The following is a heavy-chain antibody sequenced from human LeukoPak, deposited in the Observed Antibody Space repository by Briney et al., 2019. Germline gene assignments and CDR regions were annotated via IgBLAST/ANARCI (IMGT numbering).Heavy chain of an antibody. V-gene: IGHV4-59*01. CDR3: ARAVGGDGSGSL. J-gene: IGHJ4*02. CDR1: GDSISTYY. D-gene: IGHD3-10*01. Sequence: SETLSLTCTVSGDSISTYYWSWIRQPTGKGLDWIGYLYYRVTSDYNPSLKSRVTMSVDTSTRQISLRLSSVTAADTAVYYCARAVGGDGSGSLWGPGTLVTVSS. CDR2: LYYRVTS.